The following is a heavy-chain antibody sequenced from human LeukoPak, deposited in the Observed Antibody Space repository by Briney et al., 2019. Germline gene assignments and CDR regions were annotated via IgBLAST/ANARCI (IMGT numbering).Heavy chain of an antibody. CDR1: GFIFSNHG. V-gene: IGHV3-30*03. D-gene: IGHD6-19*01. Sequence: GASLRLSCVASGFIFSNHGMHWVRQAPGKGREWVSVISRDGGAKFYADSVKGRFTLSRDNSKNMFFLQMNFLTVEDTAIYYCAREATWGQWYFDHWGQGTPVTVSS. CDR3: AREATWGQWYFDH. J-gene: IGHJ4*02. CDR2: ISRDGGAK.